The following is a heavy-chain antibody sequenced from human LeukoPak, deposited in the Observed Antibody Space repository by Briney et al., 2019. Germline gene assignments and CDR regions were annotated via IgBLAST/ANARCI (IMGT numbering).Heavy chain of an antibody. CDR3: ARGGAFCSITTCHEFDH. J-gene: IGHJ4*02. D-gene: IGHD2-2*01. V-gene: IGHV1-2*02. Sequence: ASVKVSCKTSGYTFTGSYLHWVRQVPGQGLEWMGWTNPSTGGTKSAQQFEGRVTMTRDTSNTTGYLELRSLRPDDTATYYCARGGAFCSITTCHEFDHWGQGTLVIVSS. CDR1: GYTFTGSY. CDR2: TNPSTGGT.